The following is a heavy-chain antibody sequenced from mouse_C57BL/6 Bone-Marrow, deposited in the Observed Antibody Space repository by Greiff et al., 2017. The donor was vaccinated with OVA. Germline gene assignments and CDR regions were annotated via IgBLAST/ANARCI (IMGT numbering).Heavy chain of an antibody. V-gene: IGHV1-75*01. J-gene: IGHJ4*01. CDR1: GYTFTDYY. CDR2: IFPGSGST. Sequence: QVQLKESGPELVKPGASVKISCKASGYTFTDYYINWVKQRPGQGLEWIGWIFPGSGSTSYNEKFTGKATLTVDKSSSTAYMLLSSLTSEDSAVYFCARDDYGSSYPPDAMDYWGQGTSVTVSS. CDR3: ARDDYGSSYPPDAMDY. D-gene: IGHD1-1*01.